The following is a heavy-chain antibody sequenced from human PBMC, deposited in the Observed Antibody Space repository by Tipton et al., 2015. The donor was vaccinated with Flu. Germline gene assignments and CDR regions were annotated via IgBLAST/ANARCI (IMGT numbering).Heavy chain of an antibody. CDR3: ARHGKDTGDYLASFDI. Sequence: LRLSCTVSGGSLSSYYWSWIRQPAGKGLEWIGRIYTSGGTKFNPSLRGRLTMSVDASKKEFSLKLSSVTAADTAVYYCARHGKDTGDYLASFDIWGQGTMVTVSS. V-gene: IGHV4-4*07. J-gene: IGHJ3*02. CDR1: GGSLSSYY. CDR2: IYTSGGT. D-gene: IGHD7-27*01.